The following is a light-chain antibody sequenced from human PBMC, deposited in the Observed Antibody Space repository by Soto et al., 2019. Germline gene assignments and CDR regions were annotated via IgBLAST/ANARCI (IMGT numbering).Light chain of an antibody. Sequence: VLTQSPGTLSLSPGERATLSCRASQSVNSHYLAWYQQKPGQAPRLLIYGASRRATGIPDKFSGSGSGTYFTLTVSRLEPEDFAVYYCQQYGSSPPTLTFGGGTKEEIK. J-gene: IGKJ4*02. CDR2: GAS. CDR1: QSVNSHY. CDR3: QQYGSSPPTLT. V-gene: IGKV3-20*01.